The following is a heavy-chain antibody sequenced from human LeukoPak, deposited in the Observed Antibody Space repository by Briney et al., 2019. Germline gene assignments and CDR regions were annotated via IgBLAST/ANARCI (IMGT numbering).Heavy chain of an antibody. J-gene: IGHJ6*02. V-gene: IGHV3-30-3*01. Sequence: GGSLRLSCAASGFTSSSYAMHWVRQAPGKGLEWVAVISYDGSNKYYADSVKGRFTISRDNSKNTLYLQMNSLRAEDTAVYYCARARPQWLEGMDVWGQGTTVTVSS. CDR2: ISYDGSNK. CDR3: ARARPQWLEGMDV. D-gene: IGHD6-19*01. CDR1: GFTSSSYA.